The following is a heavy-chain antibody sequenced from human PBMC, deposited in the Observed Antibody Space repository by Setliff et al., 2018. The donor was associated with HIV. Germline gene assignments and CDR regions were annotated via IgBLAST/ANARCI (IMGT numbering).Heavy chain of an antibody. CDR2: IYYRGST. D-gene: IGHD6-19*01. V-gene: IGHV4-39*07. J-gene: IGHJ4*02. CDR1: GGSISSSSYY. CDR3: ARSPRIGVAGEFEY. Sequence: KPSETLSLTCTVSGGSISSSSYYWGWIRQPPGKGLEWIGSIYYRGSTYYNPSLNSRVTISVDTSKNQFSLKVNSVTAADTAVYYCARSPRIGVAGEFEYWGQGTLVTVSS.